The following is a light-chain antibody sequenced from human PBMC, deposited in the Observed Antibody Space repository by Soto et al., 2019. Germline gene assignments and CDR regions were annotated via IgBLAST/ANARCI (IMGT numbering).Light chain of an antibody. CDR3: QQRHNLPHT. CDR2: DAS. Sequence: DIQMTQSPSTLSGSVGDRVTITCRASQTISSWLAWYQQKPGEAPKLLIYDASSLESGVPSRFSGSGSGTEFTLTISSLQPEDIATYYCQQRHNLPHTFGPGTKVDIK. CDR1: QTISSW. V-gene: IGKV1-5*01. J-gene: IGKJ3*01.